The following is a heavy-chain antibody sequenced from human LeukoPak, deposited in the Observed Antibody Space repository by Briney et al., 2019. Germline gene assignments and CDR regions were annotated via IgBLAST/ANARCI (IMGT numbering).Heavy chain of an antibody. CDR1: GFTFCSYS. V-gene: IGHV3-21*01. J-gene: IGHJ4*02. Sequence: GGSLRLSCAASGFTFCSYSMNWVRQAPGKGLEWVSSISSSSSYIYYADSVKGRFTISRDNAKNSLYLQMNSLRAEDTAVYYCARVEMATADYWGQGTLVTVSS. D-gene: IGHD5-24*01. CDR3: ARVEMATADY. CDR2: ISSSSSYI.